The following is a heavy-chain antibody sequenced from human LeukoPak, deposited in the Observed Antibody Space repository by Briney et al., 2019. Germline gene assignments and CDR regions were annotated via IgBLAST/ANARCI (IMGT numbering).Heavy chain of an antibody. CDR2: INPSGGST. CDR3: AREGIVGATTGKYTYYFDY. D-gene: IGHD1-26*01. Sequence: WASVKVSCKASGHTFTSYYMHWVRQAPGQGLEWMGIINPSGGSTSYAQKFQGRVTMTRDTSTSTVYMELSSLRSEDTAVYYCAREGIVGATTGKYTYYFDYWGQGTLVTVSS. J-gene: IGHJ4*02. V-gene: IGHV1-46*01. CDR1: GHTFTSYY.